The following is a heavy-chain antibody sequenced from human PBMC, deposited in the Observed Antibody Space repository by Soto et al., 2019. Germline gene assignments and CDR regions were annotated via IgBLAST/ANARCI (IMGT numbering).Heavy chain of an antibody. CDR3: ARAPRDSSGSTLRSPNFDY. Sequence: SETLSLTCTVSGGSISSGGYYWSWIRQHPGKGLEWIGYIYYSGSTYYNPSLKSRVTISVDTSKNQFSLKLSSVTAADTAVYYCARAPRDSSGSTLRSPNFDYWGQGTLVTVSS. D-gene: IGHD3-22*01. CDR1: GGSISSGGYY. V-gene: IGHV4-31*03. CDR2: IYYSGST. J-gene: IGHJ4*02.